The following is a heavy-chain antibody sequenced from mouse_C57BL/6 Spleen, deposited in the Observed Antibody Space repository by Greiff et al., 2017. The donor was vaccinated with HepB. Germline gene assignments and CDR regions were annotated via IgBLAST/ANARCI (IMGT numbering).Heavy chain of an antibody. CDR1: GFTFSDYG. CDR3: AREGLRRPLDY. V-gene: IGHV5-17*01. Sequence: EVKLMESGGGLVKPGGSLKLSCAASGFTFSDYGMHWVRQAPEKGLEWVAYISSGSSTIYYADTVKGRFTISRDNAKNTLFLQMTSLRSEDTAMYYCAREGLRRPLDYWGQGTTLTVSS. J-gene: IGHJ2*01. CDR2: ISSGSSTI. D-gene: IGHD3-3*01.